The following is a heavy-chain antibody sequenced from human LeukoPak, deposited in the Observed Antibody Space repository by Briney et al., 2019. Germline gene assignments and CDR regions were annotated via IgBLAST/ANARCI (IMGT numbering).Heavy chain of an antibody. J-gene: IGHJ4*02. D-gene: IGHD3-22*01. CDR3: ARAYYHDTSSYQGFDF. CDR1: GYTFSSHG. V-gene: IGHV1-18*01. CDR2: ISAYNGNT. Sequence: GASVKVSCKASGYTFSSHGYTWVRQAPGQGLEWMGWISAYNGNTDYAQKFQGRVTMTTDTSTSTAYMELRSLRSADTAVYFCARAYYHDTSSYQGFDFWGQGTLVTVSS.